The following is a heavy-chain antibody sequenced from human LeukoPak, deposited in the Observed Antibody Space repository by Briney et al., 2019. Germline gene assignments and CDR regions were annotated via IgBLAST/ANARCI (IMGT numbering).Heavy chain of an antibody. V-gene: IGHV1-8*01. CDR1: GYIFTTYD. D-gene: IGHD3-22*01. CDR3: ARGYYDTNGYYYRLDF. CDR2: MNPNRGNT. Sequence: GASVKVSCKAPGYIFTTYDINWVRQAPGQGLEWMGWMNPNRGNTGYAQKFQGRVTMTRNTSISTAYMELSSLRSEDTAVYYCARGYYDTNGYYYRLDFWGQGTLVTVSS. J-gene: IGHJ4*02.